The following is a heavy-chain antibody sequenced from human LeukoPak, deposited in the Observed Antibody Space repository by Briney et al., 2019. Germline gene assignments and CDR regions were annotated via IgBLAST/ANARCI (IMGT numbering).Heavy chain of an antibody. D-gene: IGHD3-22*01. Sequence: PSQTLSLTCTVSGHSINSGGYFWSWLRQHPGKGLEWIGYIYYSGSTNCNPSLKSRVTISVDTPKNQFSLKLSSVTAADTAVYYCAAFGARITVRPSAPVYGSSYNARGFDPWGQGTLVTVSS. J-gene: IGHJ5*02. CDR3: AAFGARITVRPSAPVYGSSYNARGFDP. CDR2: IYYSGST. CDR1: GHSINSGGYF. V-gene: IGHV4-31*03.